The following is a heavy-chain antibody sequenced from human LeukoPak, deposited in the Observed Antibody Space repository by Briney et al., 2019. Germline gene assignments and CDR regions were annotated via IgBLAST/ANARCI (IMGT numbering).Heavy chain of an antibody. J-gene: IGHJ4*02. CDR2: IYYDGSKK. CDR3: TSGRKSSGTFSYYFDY. CDR1: GFTFSNYG. V-gene: IGHV3-33*01. D-gene: IGHD3-10*01. Sequence: GGSLRLSCVASGFTFSNYGMHWVRQAPGKGLEWLAVIYYDGSKKYYADSVKGRFSISRDNSKNTLYLQMNSLRVEDTAMYYCTSGRKSSGTFSYYFDYWGQGTLVTVSS.